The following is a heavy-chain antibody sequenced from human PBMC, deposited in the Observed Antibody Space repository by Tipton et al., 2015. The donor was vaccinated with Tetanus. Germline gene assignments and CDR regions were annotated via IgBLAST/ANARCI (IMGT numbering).Heavy chain of an antibody. D-gene: IGHD5-12*01. CDR1: GGSISSTDYY. Sequence: TLSLTCSVSGGSISSTDYYWSWIRQPPGKGLEWIGYMYHSGQAYYNSSLKSRVVILVDTSKNQFSLELSSVTAADTAVYYCARYSIVATSNNWFDPWGQGTLVTVSS. V-gene: IGHV4-30-4*01. CDR2: MYHSGQA. J-gene: IGHJ5*02. CDR3: ARYSIVATSNNWFDP.